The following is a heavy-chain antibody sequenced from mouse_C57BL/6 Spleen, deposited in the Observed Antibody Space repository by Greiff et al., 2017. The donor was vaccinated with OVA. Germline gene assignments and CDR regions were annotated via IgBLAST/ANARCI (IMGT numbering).Heavy chain of an antibody. CDR2: IDPANGNT. D-gene: IGHD2-5*01. V-gene: IGHV14-3*01. CDR3: TRSNPYYFDY. CDR1: GFTFTNSY. J-gene: IGHJ2*01. Sequence: EVQLQESVAELVRPGASVKLSCTASGFTFTNSYMHWVKQRPEQGLEWIGRIDPANGNTKYTPKFQGKATITADTSCNTAYLQLSSLTSDDAAVYYCTRSNPYYFDYWGQGTTLTVSS.